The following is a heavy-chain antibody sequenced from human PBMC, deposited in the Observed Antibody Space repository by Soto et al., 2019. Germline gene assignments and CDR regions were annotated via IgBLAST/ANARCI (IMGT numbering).Heavy chain of an antibody. Sequence: ASVKVSCKASGYTFTGYYMHWVRQAPGQGLEWMGWINPNSGGTNYAQKFQDRVTMTRDTSISTAYMELSRLRSDDTAVYYCARGRGAVAGMGSYWGQGTLVTVSS. V-gene: IGHV1-2*02. CDR1: GYTFTGYY. D-gene: IGHD6-19*01. CDR3: ARGRGAVAGMGSY. J-gene: IGHJ4*02. CDR2: INPNSGGT.